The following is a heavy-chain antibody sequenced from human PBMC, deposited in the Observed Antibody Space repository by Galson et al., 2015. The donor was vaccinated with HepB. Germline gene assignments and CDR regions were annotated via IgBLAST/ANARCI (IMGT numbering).Heavy chain of an antibody. J-gene: IGHJ4*02. CDR3: AKGRGWYTGFDS. Sequence: SLRLSCAGSGFIFKDYALTWVRQAPGKGLQWVSGISGDTYGKYYTDSVKGRFTISRVNSNNRLYLQMTNMRADDTATYYCAKGRGWYTGFDSWGQGALVTVSS. CDR2: ISGDTYGK. CDR1: GFIFKDYA. V-gene: IGHV3-23*01. D-gene: IGHD2-2*02.